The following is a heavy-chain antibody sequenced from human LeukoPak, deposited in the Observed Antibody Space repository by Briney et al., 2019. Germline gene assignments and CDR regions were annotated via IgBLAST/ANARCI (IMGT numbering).Heavy chain of an antibody. J-gene: IGHJ4*02. D-gene: IGHD2-21*01. CDR2: ITAGGGNT. V-gene: IGHV3-23*01. Sequence: PGGSLRLSCAASGFIFRTYGMNWVRQAPGKRLEYVSGITAGGGNTYYADSLKGRFTISRDDSKYTVFLQMNSLRVEDTAVHYCAKGAYGVGGALDYWGRGSLVTVSS. CDR3: AKGAYGVGGALDY. CDR1: GFIFRTYG.